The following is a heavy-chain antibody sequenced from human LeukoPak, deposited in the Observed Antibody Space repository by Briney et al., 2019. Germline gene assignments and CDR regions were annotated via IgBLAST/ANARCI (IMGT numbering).Heavy chain of an antibody. CDR3: ARDVNFYASGNHHDY. CDR1: GYTFTFYY. J-gene: IGHJ4*02. D-gene: IGHD3-10*01. Sequence: GASVKVSCKASGYTFTFYYIHWVRQAPGQGLEWMGWINPNSGGTSYAQKFQGRVTMTRDTSINTAYMDLSSLRSEDTAVYYCARDVNFYASGNHHDYWGQGTLVTVSS. CDR2: INPNSGGT. V-gene: IGHV1-2*02.